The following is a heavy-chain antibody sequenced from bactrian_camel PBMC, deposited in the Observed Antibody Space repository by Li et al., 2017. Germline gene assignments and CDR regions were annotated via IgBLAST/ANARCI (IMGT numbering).Heavy chain of an antibody. Sequence: HVQLVESGGGSVQVGGSLRLSCVGSGFTFSTYCMAWFRQAPGKEREGVASINHDGTSNYDSSVKGRFTISQDNAKNMVYLQMNSLKPEDTAMYYCAARSAACLSTPASFPYWGQGTQVTVS. CDR3: AARSAACLSTPASFPY. CDR2: INHDGTS. V-gene: IGHV3S53*01. CDR1: GFTFSTYC. D-gene: IGHD1*01. J-gene: IGHJ4*01.